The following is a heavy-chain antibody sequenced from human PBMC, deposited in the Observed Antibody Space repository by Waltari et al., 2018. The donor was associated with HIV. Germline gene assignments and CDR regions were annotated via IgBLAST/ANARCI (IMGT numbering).Heavy chain of an antibody. CDR3: ASKTSGWYAY. V-gene: IGHV3-11*01. J-gene: IGHJ4*02. D-gene: IGHD6-19*01. CDR2: ISGIENTT. CDR1: GFNFSDSY. Sequence: QVQLVESGGGLVKPGGSLRLSCAASGFNFSDSYMSWIRQAPGKGLEGVSYISGIENTTYYIESVKGRFTISRDNAKESVYLQMSSLRPEDTAIYYCASKTSGWYAYWGRGALVTVSS.